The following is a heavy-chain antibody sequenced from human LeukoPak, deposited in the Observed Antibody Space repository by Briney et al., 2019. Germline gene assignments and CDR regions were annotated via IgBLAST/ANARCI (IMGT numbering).Heavy chain of an antibody. CDR2: ISYDGSNK. Sequence: GGSLSLSCAASGFTFCRYAMHWVRGSPGEGGEGGAVISYDGSNKYYADSVKGRFTTSRDNSKNTLYLQMNSPRAEATAVYYCARDSLRQRGWYDMDVWGQGTTVTVSS. D-gene: IGHD6-19*01. J-gene: IGHJ6*03. CDR1: GFTFCRYA. V-gene: IGHV3-30*16. CDR3: ARDSLRQRGWYDMDV.